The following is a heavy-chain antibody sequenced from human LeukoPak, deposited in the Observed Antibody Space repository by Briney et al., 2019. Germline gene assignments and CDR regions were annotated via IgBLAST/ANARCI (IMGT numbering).Heavy chain of an antibody. CDR1: GFTFDDYA. CDR2: ISWNSGSI. D-gene: IGHD3-10*01. J-gene: IGHJ4*02. V-gene: IGHV3-9*01. Sequence: GRSLRLSCAASGFTFDDYAMHWVRQAPGKGLEWVSGISWNSGSIGYADSVQGRFTISRDNAKNSLYLQMNSLRAEDTALYYCAKSYGSGSYSDYFDYWGQGTLVTVSS. CDR3: AKSYGSGSYSDYFDY.